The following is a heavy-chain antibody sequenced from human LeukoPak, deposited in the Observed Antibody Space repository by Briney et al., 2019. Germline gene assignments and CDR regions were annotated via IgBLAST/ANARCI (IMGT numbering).Heavy chain of an antibody. J-gene: IGHJ4*02. CDR1: GYTFTSYD. CDR2: MNPNSGNT. D-gene: IGHD3-9*01. CDR3: ARGPMRTLRYFDWLLRYYFDY. Sequence: ASVKVSCKASGYTFTSYDINWVRQATGQGLEWMGWMNPNSGNTGYAQKFQGRVTMTRNTSISTAYMELSSLRSEDTAVYYCARGPMRTLRYFDWLLRYYFDYWGQGTLVTVSS. V-gene: IGHV1-8*01.